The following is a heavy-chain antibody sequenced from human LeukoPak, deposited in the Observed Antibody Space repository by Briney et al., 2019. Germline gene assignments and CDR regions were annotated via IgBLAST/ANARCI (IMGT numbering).Heavy chain of an antibody. V-gene: IGHV3-23*01. CDR2: ISSGGDAT. D-gene: IGHD6-19*01. CDR3: AKRDTRGRYYFDS. J-gene: IGHJ4*02. CDR1: GFTFSIYA. Sequence: GSLRLSCGASGFTFSIYAMSWVRQAPGKGLDWVSAISSGGDATYYADSVKGRFTISRDNSKNTLYLQMNSLRAEDSAVYYCAKRDTRGRYYFDSWGQGTLVTVSP.